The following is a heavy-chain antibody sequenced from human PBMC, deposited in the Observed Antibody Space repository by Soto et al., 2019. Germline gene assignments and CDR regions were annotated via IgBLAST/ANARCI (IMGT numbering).Heavy chain of an antibody. CDR1: GFTFSSYG. D-gene: IGHD3-22*01. V-gene: IGHV3-33*01. CDR2: IWYDGSNK. Sequence: GGSLRLSCAASGFTFSSYGMHLVRQAPGKGLEWVAVIWYDGSNKYYADSVKGRFTISRDNSKNTLYLQMNSLRAEDTAVYYCARAYYYDSSGYLDYYYGMDVWGQGTTVTVSS. CDR3: ARAYYYDSSGYLDYYYGMDV. J-gene: IGHJ6*02.